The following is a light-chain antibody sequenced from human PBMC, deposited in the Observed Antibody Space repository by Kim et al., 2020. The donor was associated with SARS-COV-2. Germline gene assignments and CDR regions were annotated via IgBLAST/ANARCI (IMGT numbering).Light chain of an antibody. Sequence: QSVTVSCTGTSSNVGGSNFVSWYQQHPGKAPRLMMFDVIKRPSGVPDRFSGSKSGNTASLTISGLQAEDEADYYCCSYYGGTHTVVFGGGTQLTVL. CDR2: DVI. CDR1: SSNVGGSNF. J-gene: IGLJ2*01. CDR3: CSYYGGTHTVV. V-gene: IGLV2-11*03.